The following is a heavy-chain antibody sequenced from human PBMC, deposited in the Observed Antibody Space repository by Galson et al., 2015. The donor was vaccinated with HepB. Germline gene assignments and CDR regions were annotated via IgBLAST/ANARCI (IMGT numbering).Heavy chain of an antibody. Sequence: SLRLSCAASGFTFRDYYMTWIRQAPGKGLEWISYISNSGDYTNYADSVKGRFTISRDNAKKSLYLQINSLRAGDTALYYCARGGMYRGSYGGKTGKRYYSYYYGLNMWGQGTTVIVS. J-gene: IGHJ6*02. CDR2: ISNSGDYT. CDR1: GFTFRDYY. D-gene: IGHD1-26*01. V-gene: IGHV3-11*05. CDR3: ARGGMYRGSYGGKTGKRYYSYYYGLNM.